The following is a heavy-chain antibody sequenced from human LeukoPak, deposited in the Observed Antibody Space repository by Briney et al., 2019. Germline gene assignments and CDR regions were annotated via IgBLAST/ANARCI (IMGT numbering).Heavy chain of an antibody. CDR3: AKDLLHYYDSSGYYPFDY. V-gene: IGHV3-23*01. CDR2: ISGSGGST. D-gene: IGHD3-22*01. J-gene: IGHJ4*02. Sequence: GGSLRLSCAASGFTFSSYAMSWVRQAPGKGVEWVSAISGSGGSTYYADSVKGRFTISRDNSKNTLYLQMNSLRAEDTAVYYCAKDLLHYYDSSGYYPFDYWGQGTLVTVSS. CDR1: GFTFSSYA.